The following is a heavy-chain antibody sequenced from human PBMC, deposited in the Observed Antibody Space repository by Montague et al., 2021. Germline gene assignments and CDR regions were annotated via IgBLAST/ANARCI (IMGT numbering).Heavy chain of an antibody. D-gene: IGHD3-3*01. V-gene: IGHV3-9*01. CDR1: GFIFNNYF. CDR3: LKDTRDYYPDF. CDR2: INGNSINI. J-gene: IGHJ4*02. Sequence: SLRLSCAASGFIFNNYFMNWVRQAPGKGLEWVSGINGNSINIDYADSVKGRFTISRDNAKNSLYLQMNSLRAEDTAFYYCLKDTRDYYPDFWGQGILVTVSS.